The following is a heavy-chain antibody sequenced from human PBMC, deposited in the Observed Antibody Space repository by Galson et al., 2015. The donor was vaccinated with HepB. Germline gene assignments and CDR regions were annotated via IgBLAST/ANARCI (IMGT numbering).Heavy chain of an antibody. J-gene: IGHJ4*02. V-gene: IGHV3-30-3*01. CDR2: ISYDGSND. D-gene: IGHD3-22*01. CDR3: AREDYYDSNTSGYYSPFTYFDL. CDR1: GFTFSNYA. Sequence: SLRLSCAASGFTFSNYAMSWVRQAPGKGLEWVAVISYDGSNDYFADSVKGRFTISRDTSENKVYLQMNSLRAEDTAVYYCAREDYYDSNTSGYYSPFTYFDLWGQGTLVTVSS.